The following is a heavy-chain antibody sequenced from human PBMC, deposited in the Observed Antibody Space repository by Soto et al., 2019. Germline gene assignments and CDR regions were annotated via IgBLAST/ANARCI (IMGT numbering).Heavy chain of an antibody. Sequence: SETLSLTCTVSGASISSYYWSWIRQPAGKGLEWIGRIQASGSTKYNPSLKSRLTLSVDTSKNQFSLELNSVTAADTAAYYCARDRGFTSGYEGLVDYWGQGTLVT. V-gene: IGHV4-4*07. D-gene: IGHD3-16*01. J-gene: IGHJ4*02. CDR2: IQASGST. CDR3: ARDRGFTSGYEGLVDY. CDR1: GASISSYY.